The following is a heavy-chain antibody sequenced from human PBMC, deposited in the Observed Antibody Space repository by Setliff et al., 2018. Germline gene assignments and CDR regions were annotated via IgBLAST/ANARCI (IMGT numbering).Heavy chain of an antibody. CDR2: LSFAGDA. V-gene: IGHV4-39*07. CDR3: ARDPGFRSGTWVLDN. D-gene: IGHD3-10*01. CDR1: GDSISSGYYY. Sequence: SETLSLTCTVSGDSISSGYYYWAWIRQTPGKGLEWVGSLSFAGDAYYNPSLKSRVTMSLDTSKNQFSLRVKSVTAADTALYSCARDPGFRSGTWVLDNWGQGTLVTVSS. J-gene: IGHJ4*02.